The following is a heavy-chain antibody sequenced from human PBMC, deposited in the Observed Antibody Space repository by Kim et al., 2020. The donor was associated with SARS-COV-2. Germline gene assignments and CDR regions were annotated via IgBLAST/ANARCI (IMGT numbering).Heavy chain of an antibody. CDR1: GFTFGDYA. CDR3: TRDINDLLTGFAFDI. CDR2: IRSKAYGGTT. D-gene: IGHD3-9*01. Sequence: GGSLRLSCSSSGFTFGDYAMSWFRQAPGKGLEWIGFIRSKAYGGTTGYAASVKGRFTISRDDSKSITYLQMNRLKTDDTAVYYCTRDINDLLTGFAFDIWGKGTRATFSS. V-gene: IGHV3-49*03. J-gene: IGHJ3*02.